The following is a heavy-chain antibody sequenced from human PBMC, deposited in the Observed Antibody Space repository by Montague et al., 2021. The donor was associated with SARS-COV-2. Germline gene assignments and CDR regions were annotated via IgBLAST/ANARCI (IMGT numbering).Heavy chain of an antibody. CDR1: GGSISTCSYY. J-gene: IGHJ4*02. CDR2: IYYSGDT. D-gene: IGHD4-11*01. Sequence: SETLSLTCSFSGGSISTCSYYWGWIRQPPRKGLEWIGSIYYSGDTYYNPSLKSRVTISVDTSKNQFSLRLSSVTAADTAVYYCVRGGDYTDYGRVDYWGQGTRVIVSS. V-gene: IGHV4-39*01. CDR3: VRGGDYTDYGRVDY.